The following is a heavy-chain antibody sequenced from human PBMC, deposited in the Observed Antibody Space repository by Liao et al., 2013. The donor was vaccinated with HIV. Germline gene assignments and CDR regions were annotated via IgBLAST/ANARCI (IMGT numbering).Heavy chain of an antibody. V-gene: IGHV4-61*02. J-gene: IGHJ4*02. CDR3: ARVLKSPGYRYFDWLPQGIFDY. Sequence: QVQLQESGPGLVKPSQTLSLTCTVSGGSISSGSYYWSWIRQPAGKGLEWIGRIYTSGSTYYNPSLKSRVTISVDTSKNQFSLKLSSVTAADTAVYYCARVLKSPGYRYFDWLPQGIFDYWGQGTLVTVSS. D-gene: IGHD3-9*01. CDR2: IYTSGST. CDR1: GGSISSGSYY.